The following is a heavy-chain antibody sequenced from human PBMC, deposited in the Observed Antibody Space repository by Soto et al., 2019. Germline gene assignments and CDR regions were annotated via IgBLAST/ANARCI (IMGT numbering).Heavy chain of an antibody. CDR3: ARDAGSSSGPMGVDWFDP. J-gene: IGHJ5*02. Sequence: SETLSLTCTVSGGSISSGGYYWSWIRQHPGKGLEWIGYIYYSGSTYYNPSLKSRVTISVDTSKNQFSLKLSSVTAADTAVYYCARDAGSSSGPMGVDWFDPWGQGTLVTVS. CDR2: IYYSGST. V-gene: IGHV4-31*03. CDR1: GGSISSGGYY. D-gene: IGHD3-22*01.